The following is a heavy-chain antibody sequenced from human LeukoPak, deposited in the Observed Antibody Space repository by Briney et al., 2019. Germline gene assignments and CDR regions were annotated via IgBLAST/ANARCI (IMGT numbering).Heavy chain of an antibody. CDR3: ARISGSGKFDY. D-gene: IGHD5-12*01. Sequence: GGSLRLSCVASGFTFSSYGMHWVRQAPGKGLEWVSSISSSSNYIYYADSVKGRFTISRDNAKNSLYLQMNSLRAEDTAVYYCARISGSGKFDYWGQGTLVTVSS. J-gene: IGHJ4*02. V-gene: IGHV3-21*01. CDR2: ISSSSNYI. CDR1: GFTFSSYG.